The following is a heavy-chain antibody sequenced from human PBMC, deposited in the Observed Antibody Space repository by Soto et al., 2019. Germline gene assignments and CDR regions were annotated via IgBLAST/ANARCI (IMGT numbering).Heavy chain of an antibody. V-gene: IGHV3-66*01. J-gene: IGHJ5*02. CDR1: EFYVDDKY. D-gene: IGHD3-16*02. Sequence: PGGSLRLSCAASEFYVDDKYMSWVRQAPGKGLEWVSIIYRGGNTYYADSVKGRFIISRDNSKNTVYLQMTSLRAEDTAVYYCVKEIRLGELSLYRPWFDPWGQGTLVTVSS. CDR3: VKEIRLGELSLYRPWFDP. CDR2: IYRGGNT.